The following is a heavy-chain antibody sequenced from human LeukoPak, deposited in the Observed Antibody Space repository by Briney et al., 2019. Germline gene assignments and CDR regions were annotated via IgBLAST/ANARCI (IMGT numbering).Heavy chain of an antibody. CDR2: IYNSGGI. CDR3: ARTSGYTYFDY. Sequence: PSETLSLTCTVSGVSISSNYWSWIRQPPGKGLEWIGYIYNSGGINYNPSLKSRVAISVDTSKNQFSLKLNSVTAADTAVYYCARTSGYTYFDYWGQGTLVTVSS. D-gene: IGHD5-12*01. V-gene: IGHV4-59*01. CDR1: GVSISSNY. J-gene: IGHJ4*02.